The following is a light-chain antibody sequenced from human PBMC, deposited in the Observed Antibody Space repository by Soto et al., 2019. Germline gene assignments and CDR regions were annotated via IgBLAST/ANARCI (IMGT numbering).Light chain of an antibody. CDR1: QSVSSSY. Sequence: EIVLTQSPGTLSLSPGERATLSCRASQSVSSSYLAWYQQKPGQAPGLLIYGASSRATGIPDRFSGSGSGTDFTLTISRLEPEDFAVYYCQHYGSSFTFGPGTRWIS. V-gene: IGKV3-20*01. CDR3: QHYGSSFT. J-gene: IGKJ3*01. CDR2: GAS.